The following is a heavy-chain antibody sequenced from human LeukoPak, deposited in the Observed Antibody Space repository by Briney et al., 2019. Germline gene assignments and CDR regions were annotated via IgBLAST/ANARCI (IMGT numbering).Heavy chain of an antibody. CDR3: ARDHFLARSGRLTVAFDY. V-gene: IGHV3-7*01. D-gene: IGHD3-10*01. CDR1: GFTFSSYW. Sequence: GGSLRLSCAASGFTFSSYWMSWVRQAPGKGLEWVANIKQDGSEKYYVDSVKGRFTISRDNAKNSLYLQMNSLRAEDTAVYYCARDHFLARSGRLTVAFDYWGQGTLVTVSS. J-gene: IGHJ4*02. CDR2: IKQDGSEK.